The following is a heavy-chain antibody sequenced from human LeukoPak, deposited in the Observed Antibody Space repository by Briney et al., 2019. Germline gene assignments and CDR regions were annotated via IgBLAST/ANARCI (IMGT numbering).Heavy chain of an antibody. J-gene: IGHJ6*04. CDR2: IKSKTDGGTT. V-gene: IGHV3-15*01. D-gene: IGHD2-2*01. CDR3: TTDLGSTSWRDYYYYGMDV. CDR1: GFTFSNAW. Sequence: GGSLRLSCAASGFTFSNAWMSWVRQAPGKGLEWVGRIKSKTDGGTTDYAAPVKGRFTISRDDSKNTLYLQMNSLKTEDTAVYYCTTDLGSTSWRDYYYYGMDVWGKGTTVTVSS.